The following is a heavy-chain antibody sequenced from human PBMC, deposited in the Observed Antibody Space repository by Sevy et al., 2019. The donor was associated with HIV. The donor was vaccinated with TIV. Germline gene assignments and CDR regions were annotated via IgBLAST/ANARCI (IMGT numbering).Heavy chain of an antibody. V-gene: IGHV3-33*08. D-gene: IGHD1-26*01. CDR3: ASGILDH. CDR1: GFNFSDYG. Sequence: GGSLRLSCVGSGFNFSDYGMHWVRQAPGKGLEWVAVRWYDGSNKYNEDSVKGRFTISRDKSKNTAYLQMNNLRVEDSAVYYCASGILDHWGQGALVTVSS. CDR2: RWYDGSNK. J-gene: IGHJ4*02.